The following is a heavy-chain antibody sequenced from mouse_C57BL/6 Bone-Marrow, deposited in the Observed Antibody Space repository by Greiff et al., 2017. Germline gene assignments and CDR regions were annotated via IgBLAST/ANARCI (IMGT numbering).Heavy chain of an antibody. CDR2: IYPGDGDT. J-gene: IGHJ2*01. CDR3: ARASLLRSFDY. CDR1: GYAFSSYW. Sequence: VKLVESGAELVKPGASVKISCKASGYAFSSYWMNWVKQRPGKGLEWIGQIYPGDGDTNYNGKFKGKATLTADKSSSTAYMQLSSLTSEDSAVYFCARASLLRSFDYWGQGTTLTVSS. D-gene: IGHD1-2*01. V-gene: IGHV1-80*01.